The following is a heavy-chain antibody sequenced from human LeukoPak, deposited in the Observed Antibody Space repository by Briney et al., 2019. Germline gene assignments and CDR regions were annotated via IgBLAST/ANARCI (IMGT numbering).Heavy chain of an antibody. V-gene: IGHV4-4*07. D-gene: IGHD2/OR15-2a*01. CDR3: ARDLGLKSMDY. Sequence: SETLSLTCSVSGGSISNSYWGWIRQPAGKGLEWIGRIYSSGSTNYNPSLKSRVTMPVDTSKNQFSLKLSSVTAADTAVYYCARDLGLKSMDYWGQGTLVSVSS. CDR1: GGSISNSY. J-gene: IGHJ4*02. CDR2: IYSSGST.